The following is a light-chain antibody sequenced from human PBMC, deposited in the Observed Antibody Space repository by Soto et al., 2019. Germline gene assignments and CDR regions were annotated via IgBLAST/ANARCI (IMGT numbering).Light chain of an antibody. CDR2: DVS. CDR1: SSDVGSYNY. V-gene: IGLV2-14*03. CDR3: SSYTRSSTLV. Sequence: QSALTQPASVSGSPGQSITFSCTGTSSDVGSYNYVSWYQQHPGKAPKLMIYDVSNRPLGISNRFSGSKSGNTASLTISGLQAEDEADYYCSSYTRSSTLVFGGVTKLTVL. J-gene: IGLJ2*01.